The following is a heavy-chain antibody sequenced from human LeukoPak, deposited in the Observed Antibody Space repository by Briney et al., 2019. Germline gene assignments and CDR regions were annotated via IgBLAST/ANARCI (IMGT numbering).Heavy chain of an antibody. V-gene: IGHV3-11*01. CDR3: ARTGRYSSSPHFDY. CDR1: GFTFSDYY. J-gene: IGHJ4*02. D-gene: IGHD6-6*01. Sequence: GGSLRLSCAASGFTFSDYYMSWIRQAPGKGLEWVSYISSSGSTIYYAGSVKGRFTISRDNAKNSLYLQMNSLRAEDTAVYYCARTGRYSSSPHFDYWGQGTLVTVSS. CDR2: ISSSGSTI.